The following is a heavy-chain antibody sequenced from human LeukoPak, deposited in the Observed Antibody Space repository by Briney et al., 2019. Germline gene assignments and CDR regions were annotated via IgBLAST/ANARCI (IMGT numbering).Heavy chain of an antibody. CDR2: IYYSGST. V-gene: IGHV4-59*01. J-gene: IGHJ5*02. Sequence: SETLSLTCTVSGGSISSYYWSWIRQPPGKGLEWIGYIYYSGSTNYNPSLKSRVTISVDTSKNQFSLKLSSVTAADTAVYYRARDRTYYDFWSGYYLSRWFDPWGQGTLVTVSS. CDR1: GGSISSYY. CDR3: ARDRTYYDFWSGYYLSRWFDP. D-gene: IGHD3-3*01.